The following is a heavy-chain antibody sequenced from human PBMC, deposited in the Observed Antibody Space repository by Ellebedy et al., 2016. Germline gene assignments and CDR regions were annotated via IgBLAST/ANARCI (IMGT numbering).Heavy chain of an antibody. Sequence: SETLSLXXAVYGGSFSGYYWSWIRQPPGKGLEWIGEINHSGSTNYNPSLKSRVTISVDTSKNQFSLKLSSVTAADTAVYYCARHRKGGDTDYWGQGTLVTVSS. D-gene: IGHD2-21*02. CDR1: GGSFSGYY. CDR2: INHSGST. J-gene: IGHJ4*02. V-gene: IGHV4-34*01. CDR3: ARHRKGGDTDY.